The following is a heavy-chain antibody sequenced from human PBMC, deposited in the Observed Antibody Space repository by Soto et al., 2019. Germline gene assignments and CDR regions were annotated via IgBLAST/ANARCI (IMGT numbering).Heavy chain of an antibody. CDR1: GFTVNNNY. Sequence: EVQLVESGGGLVQPGGSLRLSCAASGFTVNNNYMSWVRQDPGKGLEWVSIIYSGGSTYYADSVKGRFSTSRDISKNMLFLQMNSLRAEDTAVYCCARGLGTTGYYYGLDFWGQGTLVTVSS. CDR2: IYSGGST. J-gene: IGHJ4*02. D-gene: IGHD3-22*01. CDR3: ARGLGTTGYYYGLDF. V-gene: IGHV3-66*01.